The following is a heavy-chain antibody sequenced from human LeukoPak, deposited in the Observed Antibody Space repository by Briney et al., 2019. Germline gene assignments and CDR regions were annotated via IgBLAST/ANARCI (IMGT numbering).Heavy chain of an antibody. V-gene: IGHV3-30*18. CDR3: VKDPGRWEPLFS. J-gene: IGHJ5*02. CDR2: ISYDESNK. Sequence: GRPLRLSCAASGFPFSNYGMNWVRQAPGKGPEWVAIISYDESNKDYADSVKGRFTISRDNSKNTLYLQMNSLRPEDTAVYYCVKDPGRWEPLFSWGQGTPVTVSS. D-gene: IGHD1-26*01. CDR1: GFPFSNYG.